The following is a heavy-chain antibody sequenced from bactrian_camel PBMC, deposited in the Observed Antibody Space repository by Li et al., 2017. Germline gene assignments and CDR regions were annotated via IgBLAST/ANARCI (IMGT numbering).Heavy chain of an antibody. CDR3: ARGPENLWEFGY. J-gene: IGHJ4*01. CDR1: GFMFRSHV. V-gene: IGHV3S40*01. CDR2: INTGGGYQ. Sequence: VQLVESGGGLVQPGGSLRLSCAASGFMFRSHVMTWVRQAPGKGLEWVSRINTGGGYQYYADSVKGRFTISRDNAQNTLYLQMNSLKPEDTAVYYCARGPENLWEFGYWGQGTQVTVS.